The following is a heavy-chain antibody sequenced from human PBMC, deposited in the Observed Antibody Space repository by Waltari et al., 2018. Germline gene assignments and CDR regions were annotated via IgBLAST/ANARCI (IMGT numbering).Heavy chain of an antibody. CDR3: VKESGPAGTDTRGDFDY. CDR1: GFPFGSPA. CDR2: ISSHGGNT. Sequence: EVQVLESGGGLAQPGGSLRLSCWASGFPFGSPALSLVRQAPGKGLEWVSVISSHGGNTYYADSVRGRFTVSRDNSKNTLNLQMNSLRAEDAAVYYCVKESGPAGTDTRGDFDYWGQGTLVTVSS. J-gene: IGHJ4*02. V-gene: IGHV3-23*01. D-gene: IGHD3-10*01.